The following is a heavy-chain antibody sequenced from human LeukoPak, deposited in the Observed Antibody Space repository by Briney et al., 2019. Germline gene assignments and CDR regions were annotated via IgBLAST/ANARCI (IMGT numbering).Heavy chain of an antibody. Sequence: GGSLKLSCAASGVTFSGSAMHGVRQASGRGLEWVGRIRSIANSYATAYSASVKGRFTISRNDSKNTAYLQMNSLQTDDTAVYYCTTPRGGSQVADYWGQGTLVTVSS. V-gene: IGHV3-73*01. CDR3: TTPRGGSQVADY. CDR1: GVTFSGSA. CDR2: IRSIANSYAT. J-gene: IGHJ4*02. D-gene: IGHD2-15*01.